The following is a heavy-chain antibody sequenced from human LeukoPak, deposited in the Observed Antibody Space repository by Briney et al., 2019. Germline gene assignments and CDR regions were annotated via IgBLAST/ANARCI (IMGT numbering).Heavy chain of an antibody. D-gene: IGHD3-10*01. Sequence: PGRSLRLSCAASGFTFDDYAMHWVRQAPGKGLEWVSVIYSGGSTYYADSVKGRFTISRDNSKNTLYLQMNSLRAEDTAVYYCARDLITYYYGSGSLDYWGQGTLVTVSS. V-gene: IGHV3-66*01. CDR3: ARDLITYYYGSGSLDY. J-gene: IGHJ4*02. CDR2: IYSGGST. CDR1: GFTFDDYA.